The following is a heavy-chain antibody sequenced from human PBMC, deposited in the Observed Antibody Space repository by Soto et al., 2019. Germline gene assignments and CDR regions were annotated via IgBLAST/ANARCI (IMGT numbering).Heavy chain of an antibody. Sequence: SGPTLVNPTQTLTLTCTFSGFSLSTSGMCVSWIRQPPGKALEWLALIDWDDDKYYSTSLKTRLTISKDTSKNQVVLTMTNMDPVDTATYYCARAPYIRVGATLNYYYGMDVWGQGTTVTVSS. D-gene: IGHD1-26*01. CDR2: IDWDDDK. V-gene: IGHV2-70*01. J-gene: IGHJ6*02. CDR3: ARAPYIRVGATLNYYYGMDV. CDR1: GFSLSTSGMC.